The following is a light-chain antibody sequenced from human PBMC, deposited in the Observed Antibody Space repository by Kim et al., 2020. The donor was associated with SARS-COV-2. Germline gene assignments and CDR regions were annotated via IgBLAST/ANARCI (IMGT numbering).Light chain of an antibody. CDR3: QQYNNWPYT. CDR2: GAS. CDR1: QSVSSN. J-gene: IGKJ2*01. V-gene: IGKV3-15*01. Sequence: EYQGERADRSCRASQSVSSNIAWYQQKPGQAPRLLIYGASTRATGIPSRFSGSGSGTEFTLTISSLQSEDFAVYSCQQYNNWPYTFGQGTKLEI.